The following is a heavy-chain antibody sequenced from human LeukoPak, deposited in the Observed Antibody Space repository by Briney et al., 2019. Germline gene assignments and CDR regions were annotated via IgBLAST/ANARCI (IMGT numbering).Heavy chain of an antibody. J-gene: IGHJ5*02. D-gene: IGHD6-19*01. CDR3: ARDPIAVGPFDP. V-gene: IGHV1-69*04. CDR1: GGTFSSYA. Sequence: SVKVSCKASGGTFSSYAISWVRQAPGQGLEWMGRIIPILGIANYAQKFQGRVTITADKSTSTAYMELSSLRSEDTAVYYCARDPIAVGPFDPWGQGTLVTVSS. CDR2: IIPILGIA.